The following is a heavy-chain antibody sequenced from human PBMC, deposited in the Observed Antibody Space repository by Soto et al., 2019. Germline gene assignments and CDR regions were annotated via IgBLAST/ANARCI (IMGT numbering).Heavy chain of an antibody. CDR2: ISWDGGST. Sequence: GGSLRLSCAASGFTFDDYAMHWVRQAPGKGLEWVSLISWDGGSTYYADSVKGRFTISRDNSKNSLYLQMNSLRAEDTALYYCAKGGGSYFDYWGQGTLVTVSS. CDR3: AKGGGSYFDY. J-gene: IGHJ4*02. V-gene: IGHV3-43D*04. CDR1: GFTFDDYA. D-gene: IGHD3-16*01.